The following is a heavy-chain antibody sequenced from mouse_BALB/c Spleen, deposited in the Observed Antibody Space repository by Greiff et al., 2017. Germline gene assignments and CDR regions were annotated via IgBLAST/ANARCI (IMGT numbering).Heavy chain of an antibody. CDR2: IDTSDSYT. CDR3: ARRSQGYFDV. J-gene: IGHJ1*01. V-gene: IGHV1-69*01. CDR1: GYTFTDYW. Sequence: QVQLQQSGAELVMPGASVKMSCKASGYTFTDYWMHWVKQRPGQGLEWIGAIDTSDSYTSYNQKFKGKATLTVDESSSTAYMQLSSLTSEDSAVYYCARRSQGYFDVWGAGTTVTVSS.